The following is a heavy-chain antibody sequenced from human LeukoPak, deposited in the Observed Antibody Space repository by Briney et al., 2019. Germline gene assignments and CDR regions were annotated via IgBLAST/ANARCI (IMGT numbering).Heavy chain of an antibody. V-gene: IGHV3-30*04. Sequence: GGSLRLSCAASGFTFSSYAMHWVRQAPGKGLEWVAVISYDGSNKYYADSVKGRFTISRDNSKNTLYLQMNGLRAEDTAVYYCARGRWIQLWGYYFDYWGQGTLVTVSS. CDR1: GFTFSSYA. D-gene: IGHD5-18*01. CDR2: ISYDGSNK. CDR3: ARGRWIQLWGYYFDY. J-gene: IGHJ4*02.